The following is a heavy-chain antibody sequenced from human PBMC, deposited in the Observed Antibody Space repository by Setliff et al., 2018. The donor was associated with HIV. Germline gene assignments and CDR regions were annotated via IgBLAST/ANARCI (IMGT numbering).Heavy chain of an antibody. J-gene: IGHJ4*02. CDR1: GYTFANYY. D-gene: IGHD3-16*01. V-gene: IGHV1-46*01. Sequence: ASVKVSCKASGYTFANYYIHWVRQAPGQGLEWLGMVNPSGGSTAYAQKFQGRVTMTKDTSTNTVYMDLSGLRSDDTAVYYCARDRTAGNTCDYAYWGQGTLVTVSS. CDR2: VNPSGGST. CDR3: ARDRTAGNTCDYAY.